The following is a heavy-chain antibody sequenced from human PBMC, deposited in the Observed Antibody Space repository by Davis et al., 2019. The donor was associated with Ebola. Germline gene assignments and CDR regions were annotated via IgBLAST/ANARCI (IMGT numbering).Heavy chain of an antibody. Sequence: SETLSLTCAVYGGSFCGYYWSWIRQPPGKGLEWIGEINHSGSTNYNPSLKSRVTISVDTSKNQFPLKLSSVTAADTAVYYCARVRGITGTTSRFDYWGQGTLVTVSS. CDR1: GGSFCGYY. J-gene: IGHJ4*02. D-gene: IGHD1-7*01. CDR3: ARVRGITGTTSRFDY. V-gene: IGHV4-34*01. CDR2: INHSGST.